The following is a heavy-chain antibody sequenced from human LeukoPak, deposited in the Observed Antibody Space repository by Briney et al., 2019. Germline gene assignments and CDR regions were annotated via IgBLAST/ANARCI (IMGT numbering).Heavy chain of an antibody. V-gene: IGHV4-59*08. CDR1: GGSIRSYY. D-gene: IGHD6-19*01. CDR3: ARQLRGEAVAGHLQPFDY. J-gene: IGHJ4*02. Sequence: PSETLSLTCTVSGGSIRSYYWSWIRQPPGKGLEWIGYIYYSGSTNYNPSLKSRVTISVDTSKNQFSLKLSSVTAADTAVYFCARQLRGEAVAGHLQPFDYWGQGTLVTVSS. CDR2: IYYSGST.